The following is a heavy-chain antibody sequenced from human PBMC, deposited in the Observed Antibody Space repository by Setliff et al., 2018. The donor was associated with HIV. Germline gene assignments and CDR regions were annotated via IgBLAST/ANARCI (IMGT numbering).Heavy chain of an antibody. V-gene: IGHV3-11*06. D-gene: IGHD2-15*01. CDR3: AREGGGYDFTLYYYYYGLDV. CDR2: ISGSSGYM. Sequence: PGGSLRLSCVVSGFNFSDDYMSWIRQAPGKGLEWVSYISGSSGYMYYADSVKGRFTISRDNAKNSLYLQMNSLRAEDTAVYYCAREGGGYDFTLYYYYYGLDVWGQGTTVTVSS. J-gene: IGHJ6*02. CDR1: GFNFSDDY.